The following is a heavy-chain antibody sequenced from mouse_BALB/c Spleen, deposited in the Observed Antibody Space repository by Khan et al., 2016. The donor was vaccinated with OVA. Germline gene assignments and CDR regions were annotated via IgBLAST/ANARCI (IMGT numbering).Heavy chain of an antibody. CDR2: IYPGTDNT. D-gene: IGHD3-2*02. CDR3: AREEALYYFDY. J-gene: IGHJ2*01. CDR1: GYIFTNYW. V-gene: IGHV1-76*01. Sequence: QVQLQQSGAELVRPGASVKLSCKTSGYIFTNYWIHWIKQRSGQGLEWIARIYPGTDNTYYDEKLKDKATLTADKSSSTAYMQLSSLKSEDSAVYFCAREEALYYFDYWGQGTTLTVSS.